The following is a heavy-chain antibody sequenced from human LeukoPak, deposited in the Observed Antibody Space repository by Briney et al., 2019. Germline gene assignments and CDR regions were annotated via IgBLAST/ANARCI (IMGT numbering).Heavy chain of an antibody. Sequence: PGGSLRLSCAASGFTFSSYAMSWVRQAPGKGLVWVSRINSDGSSTSYADSVKGRFTISRDNAKNTLYLQMNSLRAEDTAVYYCARVKLWFGEFDAFDIWGQGTMVTVSS. D-gene: IGHD3-10*01. J-gene: IGHJ3*02. CDR2: INSDGSST. CDR1: GFTFSSYA. CDR3: ARVKLWFGEFDAFDI. V-gene: IGHV3-74*01.